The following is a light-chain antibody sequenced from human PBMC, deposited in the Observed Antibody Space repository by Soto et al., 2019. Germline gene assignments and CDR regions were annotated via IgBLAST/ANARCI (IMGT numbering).Light chain of an antibody. Sequence: QSVLTQSSSASASLGSSVKRTCTLNSGHSSYIIAWHQQQPGKAPRYLMKLEGSGSYNKGSGVPDRFSGSSSGADRYLTISNLQFEDEADYYCETWDSNTHTVFGGGTKLTVL. V-gene: IGLV4-60*02. J-gene: IGLJ3*02. CDR1: SGHSSYI. CDR3: ETWDSNTHTV. CDR2: LEGSGSY.